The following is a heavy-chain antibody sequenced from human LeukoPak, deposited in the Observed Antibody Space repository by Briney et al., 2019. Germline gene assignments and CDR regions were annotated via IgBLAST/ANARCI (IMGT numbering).Heavy chain of an antibody. J-gene: IGHJ4*02. CDR1: GYTFTNYD. Sequence: ASVKVSCKSSGYTFTNYDINWVRQATGQGLEWMGWMNPHNDNAGYAQKFQGRVTFTRDTSISTAYMELSSLRSEDTAVYYCARGLGVGATNYFDYWGQGTLVTVSS. V-gene: IGHV1-8*03. CDR2: MNPHNDNA. D-gene: IGHD1-26*01. CDR3: ARGLGVGATNYFDY.